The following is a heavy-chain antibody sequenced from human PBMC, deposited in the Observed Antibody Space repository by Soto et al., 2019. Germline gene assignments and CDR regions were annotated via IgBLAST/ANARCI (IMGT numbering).Heavy chain of an antibody. V-gene: IGHV1-46*03. CDR2: INPSGGST. Sequence: ASVKVSCKASGYTFTSYYMRWVRQAPGQGLEWMGIINPSGGSTSYAQKFQGRVTMTRDTSTSTVYMELSSLRSEDTAVYYCARDPGTYYMDVWGKGTTVTVSS. J-gene: IGHJ6*03. CDR3: ARDPGTYYMDV. CDR1: GYTFTSYY.